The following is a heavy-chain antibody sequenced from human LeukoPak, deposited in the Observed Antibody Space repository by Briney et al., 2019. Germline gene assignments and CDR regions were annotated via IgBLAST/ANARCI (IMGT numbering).Heavy chain of an antibody. J-gene: IGHJ4*02. D-gene: IGHD5-12*01. CDR2: IYYSGST. CDR3: ETSQWLHDY. V-gene: IGHV4-39*01. CDR1: GGSISSSSYY. Sequence: SETLSLTCTVSGGSISSSSYYWGWIRQPPGKGLEWIGSIYYSGSTYYNPSLKSRVTISVDTSKNQFSLKLSSVTAADTAVYYCETSQWLHDYWGQGPLVTVSS.